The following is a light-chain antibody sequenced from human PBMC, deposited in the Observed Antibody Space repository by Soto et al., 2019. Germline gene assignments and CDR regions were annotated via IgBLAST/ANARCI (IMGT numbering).Light chain of an antibody. CDR3: PQYNNDSPLT. CDR2: KAS. J-gene: IGKJ1*01. V-gene: IGKV1-5*03. Sequence: DIQMTQSPSTLSASVGDRVILTCRASQRIGSWLAWYQQKAGKGPKLLIYKASSLKSGGPSRFSGSGSGTEFTITISSLQPDAFATYDCPQYNNDSPLTFGQGTKVEVK. CDR1: QRIGSW.